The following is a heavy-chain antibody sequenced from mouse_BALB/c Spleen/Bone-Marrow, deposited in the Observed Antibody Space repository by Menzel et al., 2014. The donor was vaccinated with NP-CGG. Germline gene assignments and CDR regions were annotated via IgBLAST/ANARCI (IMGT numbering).Heavy chain of an antibody. D-gene: IGHD1-2*01. CDR1: GFDFSRYW. V-gene: IGHV4-1*02. Sequence: EVHLVESGGGLVQPGGSLKLSCAASGFDFSRYWMTWVRQAPGKGLEWIGEINPDSSTINYAPSLKDKFIISRDNAENTLYLQMSKVRSEDTALYYCAKNYYYGYVAYWGQGTLVTVSA. J-gene: IGHJ3*01. CDR2: INPDSSTI. CDR3: AKNYYYGYVAY.